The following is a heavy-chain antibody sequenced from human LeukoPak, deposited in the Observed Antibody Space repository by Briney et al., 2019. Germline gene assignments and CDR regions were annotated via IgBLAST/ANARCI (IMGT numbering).Heavy chain of an antibody. Sequence: GSVTVSCKASGYSFTDYYIHWVRQAPGQGVEWMGWINPSSGGTYYAQKFQGRVTMTRETSISTAYMELSSLRSDDTAMYYCARDQSGSYLNWGQGTLVTVSS. CDR3: ARDQSGSYLN. CDR2: INPSSGGT. CDR1: GYSFTDYY. V-gene: IGHV1-2*02. J-gene: IGHJ1*01. D-gene: IGHD3-10*01.